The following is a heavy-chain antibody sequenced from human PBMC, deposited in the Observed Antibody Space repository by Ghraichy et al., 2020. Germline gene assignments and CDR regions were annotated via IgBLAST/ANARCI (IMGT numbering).Heavy chain of an antibody. V-gene: IGHV1-69*04. J-gene: IGHJ4*02. CDR3: ARVPDRTYSSGYYYFDY. CDR2: IIPILGIA. D-gene: IGHD3-22*01. Sequence: SVKVSCKASGGTFSSYAISWVRQAPGQGLEWMGRIIPILGIANYAQKFQGRVTITADKSTSTAYMELSSLRSEDTAVYYCARVPDRTYSSGYYYFDYWGQGTLVTVSS. CDR1: GGTFSSYA.